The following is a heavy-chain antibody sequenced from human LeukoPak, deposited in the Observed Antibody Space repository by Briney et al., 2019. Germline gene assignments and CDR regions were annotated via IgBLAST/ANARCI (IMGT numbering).Heavy chain of an antibody. Sequence: GGSLRLSCEAAGFIFRNYWMGWVRQAPGKGLEWVANINEDGSEKYYVDSVEGRFTISRDNAKNSLYLQMNTLRAEDTAVFYCLSGPGHCGQGTLVTVSS. CDR3: LSGPGH. V-gene: IGHV3-7*01. J-gene: IGHJ4*02. CDR1: GFIFRNYW. CDR2: INEDGSEK.